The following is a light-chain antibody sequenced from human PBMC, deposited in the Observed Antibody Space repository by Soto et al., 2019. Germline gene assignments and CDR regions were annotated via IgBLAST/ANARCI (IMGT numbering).Light chain of an antibody. V-gene: IGLV1-44*01. CDR3: AAWDGSLNHIL. Sequence: QSVLTQPPSASGTPGQGVAISCSGSSSNMGSNTVNWYQHLPGTVPKLLIYNDNQRPSGVPDRFFGSKSGTSASLAITGLQSEDEADYYCAAWDGSLNHILFGGGTKLTVL. CDR2: NDN. J-gene: IGLJ2*01. CDR1: SSNMGSNT.